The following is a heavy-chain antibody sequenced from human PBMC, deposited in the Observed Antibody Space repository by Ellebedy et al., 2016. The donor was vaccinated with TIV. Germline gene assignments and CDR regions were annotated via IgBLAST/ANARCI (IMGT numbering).Heavy chain of an antibody. CDR1: GFTFSTYG. J-gene: IGHJ4*02. Sequence: GESLKISCAASGFTFSTYGIHWVRQAPGKGLEWVAVISSDGVDQYYADSVKGRFTISRDNSKNTLYLQMNSLRPEDTAVYYCARAPYFYDSTGHRAHAFDYWGQGTLVTVSS. D-gene: IGHD3-22*01. CDR3: ARAPYFYDSTGHRAHAFDY. CDR2: ISSDGVDQ. V-gene: IGHV3-30*03.